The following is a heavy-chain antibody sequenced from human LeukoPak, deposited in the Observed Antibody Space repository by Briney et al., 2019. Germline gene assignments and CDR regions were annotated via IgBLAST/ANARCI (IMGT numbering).Heavy chain of an antibody. V-gene: IGHV3-23*01. CDR2: ISGSGGST. J-gene: IGHJ6*02. D-gene: IGHD3/OR15-3a*01. CDR3: ANSFLDLYYYYGMDV. CDR1: GFTFSKYW. Sequence: PGGSLRLSCAASGFTFSKYWLHWVRQAPGKGLEWVSAISGSGGSTYYADSVKGRFTISRDNSKNTLYLQMNSLRAEDTAVYYCANSFLDLYYYYGMDVWGQGTTVTVSS.